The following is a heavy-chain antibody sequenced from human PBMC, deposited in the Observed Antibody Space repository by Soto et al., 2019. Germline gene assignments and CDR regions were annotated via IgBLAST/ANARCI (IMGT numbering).Heavy chain of an antibody. CDR3: ARELKWELLLYYYYGMDV. J-gene: IGHJ6*02. D-gene: IGHD1-26*01. Sequence: QSHSCAAARVTFSSYATHWVRTAPGKGMEWVAVISYDGSNKYYADSVKGRFTISRDNSKNTLYLQMNSLRAEDTAVYYCARELKWELLLYYYYGMDVWGQGTKVKFSS. CDR2: ISYDGSNK. CDR1: RVTFSSYA. V-gene: IGHV3-30-3*01.